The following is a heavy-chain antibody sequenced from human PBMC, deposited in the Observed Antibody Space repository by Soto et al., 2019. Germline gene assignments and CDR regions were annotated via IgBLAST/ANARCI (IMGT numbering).Heavy chain of an antibody. CDR2: MNPNSGNT. Sequence: VASVKVSCKASGYTFTSYDINWVRQATGQGLEWMGWMNPNSGNTGYAQKFQGRVTMTRNTSISTAYMELSSLRSEDTAVYHCAVSLFSSSLPHYYGMDVWGQGTKVTVSS. CDR3: AVSLFSSSLPHYYGMDV. V-gene: IGHV1-8*01. CDR1: GYTFTSYD. J-gene: IGHJ6*02. D-gene: IGHD6-13*01.